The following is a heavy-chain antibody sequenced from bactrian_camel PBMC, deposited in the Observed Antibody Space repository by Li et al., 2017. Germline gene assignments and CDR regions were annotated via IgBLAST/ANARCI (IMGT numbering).Heavy chain of an antibody. V-gene: IGHV3S42*01. CDR2: INSRGLST. Sequence: DVQLVESGGEMVQAGGSLRLSCAASGFTFSNYAMTWVRRAPGKGLEWVSTINSRGLSTWYSDSVSGRFTISRDNNNNTLYLQLDNLKTEDTGMYFCAKGRSGSARRWDEDDVGGGTQVTVS. J-gene: IGHJ4*01. CDR1: GFTFSNYA. D-gene: IGHD1*01.